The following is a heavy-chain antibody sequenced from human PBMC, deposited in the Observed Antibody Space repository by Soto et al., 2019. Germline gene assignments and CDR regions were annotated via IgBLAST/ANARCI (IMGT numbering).Heavy chain of an antibody. J-gene: IGHJ4*02. Sequence: GASVKVSCKASGYTFTSYGISWVRQAPGQRLEWMGWISAYNGNTNYAQKLQGRVTMTTDTSTSTAYMELRSLRSDDTAVYYCARDRSGHTVKTYYFDSWGQGTLVTVS. CDR1: GYTFTSYG. V-gene: IGHV1-18*01. CDR3: ARDRSGHTVKTYYFDS. CDR2: ISAYNGNT.